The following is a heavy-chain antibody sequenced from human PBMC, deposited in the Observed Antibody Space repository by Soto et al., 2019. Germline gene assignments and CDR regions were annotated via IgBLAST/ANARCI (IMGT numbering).Heavy chain of an antibody. J-gene: IGHJ4*02. D-gene: IGHD2-2*01. Sequence: SETLSLTCAVSGGSVSSTMWWSWVRQPPGKGLEWIGEISHSGSTNYNPTLRTRITISLDKSRNQISLELNSVTVADTAVYYCASKTIVVPGQFWGQGTLVTVSS. V-gene: IGHV4-4*02. CDR3: ASKTIVVPGQF. CDR1: GGSVSSTMW. CDR2: ISHSGST.